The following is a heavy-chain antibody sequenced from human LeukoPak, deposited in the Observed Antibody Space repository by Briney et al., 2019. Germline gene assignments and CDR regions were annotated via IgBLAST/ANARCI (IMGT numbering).Heavy chain of an antibody. Sequence: PGRSLRLSCAASGFTFSSYAMHWVRQAPGKGLERVAVISYDGSNKYYADSVKGRFTISRDNSKNTLYLQMNSLRAEDTAVYYCARDDQPSSGWYAFDYWGQGTLVTVSS. D-gene: IGHD6-19*01. CDR2: ISYDGSNK. J-gene: IGHJ4*02. V-gene: IGHV3-30*04. CDR1: GFTFSSYA. CDR3: ARDDQPSSGWYAFDY.